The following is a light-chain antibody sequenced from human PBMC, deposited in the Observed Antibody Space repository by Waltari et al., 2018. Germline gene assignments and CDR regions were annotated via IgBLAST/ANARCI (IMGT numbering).Light chain of an antibody. CDR2: DVF. Sequence: QSALTQPASVSASPGQSITISCTGTSHHVGGYTFVSWYQQHPGKAPKLIIYDVFKRPSGVYNRFSGSKSLNTASLSISGLQAEDEGVYYCSAYTSWSTVIFGGGTKLAVL. V-gene: IGLV2-14*03. J-gene: IGLJ2*01. CDR1: SHHVGGYTF. CDR3: SAYTSWSTVI.